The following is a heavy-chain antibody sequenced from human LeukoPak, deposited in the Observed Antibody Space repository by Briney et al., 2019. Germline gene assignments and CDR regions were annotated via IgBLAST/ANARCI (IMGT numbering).Heavy chain of an antibody. CDR3: ARKGLPDY. CDR1: GFTFSDYW. Sequence: GSLRLSCAASGFTFSDYWMAWVRQAPGKGLEWMANIKQDGSQTYYEDSVKGRFTISRDNAKNSLYLQMNSLRAEDTALYYCARKGLPDYWGQGTLVTVSS. CDR2: IKQDGSQT. J-gene: IGHJ4*02. V-gene: IGHV3-7*01.